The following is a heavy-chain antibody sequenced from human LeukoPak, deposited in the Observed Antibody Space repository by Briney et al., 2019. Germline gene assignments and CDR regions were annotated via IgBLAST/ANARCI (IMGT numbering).Heavy chain of an antibody. V-gene: IGHV3-43*02. Sequence: PGGSLRLSCAASGFNFDDYAMHWVRQAPGTGLEWVSLISGDGDSTYYADSVQGRFTISRDNSKNSLYLQMNSLRTEDTALYYCAKVVRGGVTIDYWGQGTLVTVSS. D-gene: IGHD3-16*01. J-gene: IGHJ4*02. CDR2: ISGDGDST. CDR3: AKVVRGGVTIDY. CDR1: GFNFDDYA.